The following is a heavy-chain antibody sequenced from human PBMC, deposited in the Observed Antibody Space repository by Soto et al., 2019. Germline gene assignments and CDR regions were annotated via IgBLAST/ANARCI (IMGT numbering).Heavy chain of an antibody. Sequence: SETLSLTCAVYGGSFSGYYWSWIRQPPGKGLEWIGEINHSGSTNYNPSLKSRVTISVDTSKNQFSLKLRSVTAADTAMYYCASSGYCSSTSCYNWFDPWGQGTLVTVSS. CDR2: INHSGST. CDR3: ASSGYCSSTSCYNWFDP. CDR1: GGSFSGYY. D-gene: IGHD2-2*01. J-gene: IGHJ5*02. V-gene: IGHV4-34*01.